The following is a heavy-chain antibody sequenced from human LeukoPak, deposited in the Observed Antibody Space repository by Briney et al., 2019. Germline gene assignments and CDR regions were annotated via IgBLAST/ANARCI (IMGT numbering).Heavy chain of an antibody. CDR2: INPNSGGT. Sequence: ASVKVSCKASGYTFTGYYVHWVRQAPGQGLEWMGWINPNSGGTNYAQKFQGRVTMTRDTSISTAYMELSRLRSDDTAVYYCARGGPYCSSTSCYANWFDPWGQGTLVTVSS. J-gene: IGHJ5*02. CDR1: GYTFTGYY. CDR3: ARGGPYCSSTSCYANWFDP. D-gene: IGHD2-2*01. V-gene: IGHV1-2*02.